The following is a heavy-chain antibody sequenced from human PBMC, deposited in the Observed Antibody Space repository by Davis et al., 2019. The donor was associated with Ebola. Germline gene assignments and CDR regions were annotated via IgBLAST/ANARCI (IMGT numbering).Heavy chain of an antibody. D-gene: IGHD3-10*01. CDR2: ISSSSYI. CDR3: SRDLGITMVQGVPYYYYYGMDV. CDR1: GFTFSSYS. J-gene: IGHJ6*02. V-gene: IGHV3-21*01. Sequence: GESLKISCAASGFTFSSYSMNWVRQAPGKGLEWVSSISSSSYIYYADSVKGRFTISRDNAKNSLYLQMNSLRAEDTAVYYCSRDLGITMVQGVPYYYYYGMDVWGQGTTVTVSS.